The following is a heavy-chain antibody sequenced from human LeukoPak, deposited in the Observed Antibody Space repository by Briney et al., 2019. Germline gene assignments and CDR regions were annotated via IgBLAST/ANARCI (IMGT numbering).Heavy chain of an antibody. J-gene: IGHJ3*02. CDR3: ARESWQEIVAARLDDAFDI. CDR2: IYTSGST. V-gene: IGHV4-61*02. D-gene: IGHD6-6*01. CDR1: GGSISSGSYY. Sequence: PSETLSLTCTVSGGSISSGSYYWSWIRQSAGKGLEWIGRIYTSGSTNYNPSLKSRVTISVDTSKNQFSLKLSSVTAADTAVYYCARESWQEIVAARLDDAFDIWGQGTMVTVSS.